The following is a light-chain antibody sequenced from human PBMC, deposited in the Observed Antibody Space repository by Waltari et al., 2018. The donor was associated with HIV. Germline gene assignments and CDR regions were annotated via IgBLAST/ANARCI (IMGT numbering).Light chain of an antibody. J-gene: IGLJ2*01. Sequence: QSVLTPPPSVSGAPGQRVTIPCTGSSSNIGDGYDVHWYQQLPGTAPKLLIYGNSNRPSGVPDRFSGSKSGTSASLAITGLQAEDEADYYCQSYDSSLSGGVFGGGTKLTVL. CDR2: GNS. V-gene: IGLV1-40*01. CDR3: QSYDSSLSGGV. CDR1: SSNIGDGYD.